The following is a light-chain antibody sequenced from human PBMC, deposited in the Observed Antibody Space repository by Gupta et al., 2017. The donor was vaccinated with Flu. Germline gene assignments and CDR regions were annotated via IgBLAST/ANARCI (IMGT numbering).Light chain of an antibody. CDR2: DAS. V-gene: IGKV1-33*01. Sequence: IQLTQSPSSLSASVGDRVTVTCQASQGIHNYLNWYQHKPGKAPTLLVYDASDLETGVPSRFSGSGSGTEFTLTITSLQLEDFAPYYCQHYDDLPLFAFGHGTTV. CDR1: QGIHNY. J-gene: IGKJ3*01. CDR3: QHYDDLPLFA.